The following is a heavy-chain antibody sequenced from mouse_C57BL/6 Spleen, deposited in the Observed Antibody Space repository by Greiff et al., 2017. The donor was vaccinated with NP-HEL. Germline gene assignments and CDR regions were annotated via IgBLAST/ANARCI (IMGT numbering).Heavy chain of an antibody. V-gene: IGHV1-15*01. Sequence: VQLQQSGAELVRPGASVTLSCKASGYTFTDYEMHWVKRTPVHGLEWIGAIDPETGGTAYNQKFKGKAILTADKSSSTAYMELRSLTSEDSAVYYCTRRPMFAYWGQGTLVTVSA. CDR2: IDPETGGT. CDR1: GYTFTDYE. J-gene: IGHJ3*01. CDR3: TRRPMFAY.